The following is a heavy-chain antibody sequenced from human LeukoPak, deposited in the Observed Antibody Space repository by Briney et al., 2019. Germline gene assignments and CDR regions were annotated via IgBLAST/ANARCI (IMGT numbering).Heavy chain of an antibody. V-gene: IGHV1-69*13. CDR1: GGTFSSYA. Sequence: SVKVSCKASGGTFSSYAISWVRQAPGQGLEWMGGIIPIFGTANYAQKFQGRVTITADESTSTAYMELSSLRSEDTAVYYCARLGPGDSGSYDLGLDYWGQGTLVTVSS. CDR3: ARLGPGDSGSYDLGLDY. J-gene: IGHJ4*02. D-gene: IGHD1-26*01. CDR2: IIPIFGTA.